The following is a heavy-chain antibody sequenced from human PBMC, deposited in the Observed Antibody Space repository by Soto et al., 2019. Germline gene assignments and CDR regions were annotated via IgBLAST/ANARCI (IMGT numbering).Heavy chain of an antibody. CDR3: VREIRALDY. CDR1: RENFSNHNAA. Sequence: QTLSNTCALFRENFSNHNAALTWVRQSPSRGLEWLGRTYYRSSWRSDYAVSLKSRISINSDTSKNHFSLQLNSVTPEDTGVYYCVREIRALDYWGQGTRVTVSS. J-gene: IGHJ4*02. D-gene: IGHD3-3*02. V-gene: IGHV6-1*01. CDR2: TYYRSSWRS.